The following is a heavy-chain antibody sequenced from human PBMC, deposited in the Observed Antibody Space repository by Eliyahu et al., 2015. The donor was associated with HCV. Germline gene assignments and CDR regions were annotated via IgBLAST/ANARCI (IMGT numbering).Heavy chain of an antibody. Sequence: QVQLVQSGAEVKKPGASVKVSCXASGYTXTXYYXHWVRQAPGQGLEWMGWINPDSGGTKFAQKFQGRVTMTRDSSISTAYMELSTLTSDDTALYYCARGSALAATGTTRRTFDYWGQGTLVTVSS. V-gene: IGHV1-2*02. CDR2: INPDSGGT. CDR3: ARGSALAATGTTRRTFDY. D-gene: IGHD6-13*01. J-gene: IGHJ4*02. CDR1: GYTXTXYY.